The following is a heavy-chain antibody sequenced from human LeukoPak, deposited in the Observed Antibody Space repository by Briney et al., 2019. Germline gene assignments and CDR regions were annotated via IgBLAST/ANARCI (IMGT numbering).Heavy chain of an antibody. CDR2: INSDGSTI. J-gene: IGHJ4*02. V-gene: IGHV3-74*01. CDR3: ARDHSSWELPSDY. Sequence: GGSLRLSCAASRFTFSSYWMHWVRQAPGKGLVWVSRINSDGSTISYADSVKGRFTISRDNAKNTLYLQMNSLRAEDTAVYYCARDHSSWELPSDYWGQGTLVTVSS. CDR1: RFTFSSYW. D-gene: IGHD6-13*01.